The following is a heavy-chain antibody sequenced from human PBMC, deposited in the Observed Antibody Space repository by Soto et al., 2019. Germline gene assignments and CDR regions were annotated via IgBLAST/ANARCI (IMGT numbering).Heavy chain of an antibody. V-gene: IGHV5-51*01. CDR1: GYSFTSYW. CDR3: AGGEDDSSGYYHEADAFDI. J-gene: IGHJ3*02. Sequence: GESLKISCKGSGYSFTSYWIGWVRQMPGKGLEWMGIIYPGDSDTRYSPSFQGQVTISADKSISTAYLQWSSLKASDTAMYYCAGGEDDSSGYYHEADAFDIWGQGTMVTVSS. D-gene: IGHD3-22*01. CDR2: IYPGDSDT.